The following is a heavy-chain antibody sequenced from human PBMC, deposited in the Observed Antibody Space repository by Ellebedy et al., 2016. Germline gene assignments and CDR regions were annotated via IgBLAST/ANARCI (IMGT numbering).Heavy chain of an antibody. J-gene: IGHJ3*01. V-gene: IGHV3-23*03. CDR1: GFTFSSYA. Sequence: GESLKISXAASGFTFSSYAMSWVRQAPGRGLELVSLMYGGGTEYYADSVKGRFTITRDSSKNTLYLQMSGLGSGDTALYYCVTRHNGAFDLWGQGTMVTVSS. CDR2: MYGGGTE. CDR3: VTRHNGAFDL. D-gene: IGHD1-14*01.